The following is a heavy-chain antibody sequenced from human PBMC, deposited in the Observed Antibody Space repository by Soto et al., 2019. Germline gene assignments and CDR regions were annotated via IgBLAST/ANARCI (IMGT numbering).Heavy chain of an antibody. J-gene: IGHJ3*02. V-gene: IGHV1-8*01. D-gene: IGHD2-2*01. CDR3: ARWGYCSSTSCSAFDI. CDR2: MNPNSGNT. CDR1: GYTFTSYD. Sequence: QVQLVQSGAEVKKPGASVKVSCKASGYTFTSYDINWVRQATGQGLEWMGWMNPNSGNTGYAQKFQGRVTMTRNTSISTAYMELSSLRSEDTAVYYYARWGYCSSTSCSAFDIWGQGTMVTVSA.